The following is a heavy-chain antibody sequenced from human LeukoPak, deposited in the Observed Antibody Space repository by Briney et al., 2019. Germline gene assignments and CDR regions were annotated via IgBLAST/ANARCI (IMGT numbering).Heavy chain of an antibody. Sequence: GASLRLSCAASEFTFSSYAMSWVRQAPGKGLEWVSAIGGSGVNTYYADSVKGRFTISRDNSKNTLYLQMNSLRAEDTAVYYCAKDSLKEGGHWFDPWGQGTLVTVSS. CDR2: IGGSGVNT. D-gene: IGHD3-16*01. CDR1: EFTFSSYA. J-gene: IGHJ5*02. CDR3: AKDSLKEGGHWFDP. V-gene: IGHV3-23*01.